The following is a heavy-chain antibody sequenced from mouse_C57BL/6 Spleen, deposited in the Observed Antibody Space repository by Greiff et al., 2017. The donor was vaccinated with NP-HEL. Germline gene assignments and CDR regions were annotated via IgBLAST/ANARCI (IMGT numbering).Heavy chain of an antibody. CDR2: ISSGSSTI. D-gene: IGHD1-1*02. V-gene: IGHV5-17*01. Sequence: EVMLVESGGGLVKPGGSLKLSCAASGFTFSDYGMHWVRQAPEKGLEWVAYISSGSSTIYYAAKVKGRFTISRDNAKNTLFLQMTSLRSEDTAMYYCARGIYYVHWYFDVWGTGTTVTVSS. J-gene: IGHJ1*03. CDR1: GFTFSDYG. CDR3: ARGIYYVHWYFDV.